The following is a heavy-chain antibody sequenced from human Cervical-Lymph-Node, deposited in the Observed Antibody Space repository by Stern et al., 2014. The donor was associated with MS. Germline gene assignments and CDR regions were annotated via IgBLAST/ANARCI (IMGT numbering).Heavy chain of an antibody. D-gene: IGHD3-10*01. CDR2: MNPNSGNT. CDR3: ARDCKLRRFGRRGWFDP. V-gene: IGHV1-8*01. Sequence: VQLVESGAEVKKPGASVKVSCKASGYTFTSYDINWVRQATGQGLAWMGLMNPNSGNTGYAQKFQGRVTMTRNTSISTAYMELSSLRPEDTAVYYCARDCKLRRFGRRGWFDPWGQGTLVTVSS. CDR1: GYTFTSYD. J-gene: IGHJ5*02.